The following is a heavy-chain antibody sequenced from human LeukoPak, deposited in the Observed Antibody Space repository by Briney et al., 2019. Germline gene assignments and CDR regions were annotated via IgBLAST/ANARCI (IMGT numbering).Heavy chain of an antibody. J-gene: IGHJ5*02. CDR1: GGTFGSYA. CDR2: IIPILGIT. V-gene: IGHV1-69*04. Sequence: SVKVSCKASGGTFGSYAFSWVRQAPGQGLEWVGRIIPILGITNYAQKFQGRVTFTRDTSISTAYMELYSLTSDDTAVYYCARGSGSHGRDWFDPWGQGTLVTVSS. CDR3: ARGSGSHGRDWFDP. D-gene: IGHD1-26*01.